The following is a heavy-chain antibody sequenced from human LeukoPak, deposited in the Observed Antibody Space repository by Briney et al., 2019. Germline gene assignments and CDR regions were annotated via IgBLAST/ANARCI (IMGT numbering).Heavy chain of an antibody. D-gene: IGHD3-10*01. CDR3: ARAGDSYYYYYYMDV. CDR1: GGSFSGYY. Sequence: SETLSLTCAVYGGSFSGYYWSWIRQPPGKGLEWIGEINHSGSTNYNPSLKSRVTISVDTSKNQFSLKLSSVTAADTAVYYCARAGDSYYYYYYMDVWGKGTTVTVSS. V-gene: IGHV4-34*01. CDR2: INHSGST. J-gene: IGHJ6*03.